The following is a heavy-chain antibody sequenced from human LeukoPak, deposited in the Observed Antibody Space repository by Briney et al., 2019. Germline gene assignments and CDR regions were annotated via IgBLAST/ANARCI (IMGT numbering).Heavy chain of an antibody. J-gene: IGHJ6*02. CDR3: ARDGSYYAMDV. CDR1: GFTFSNYW. CDR2: IKQDGSEK. V-gene: IGHV3-7*01. D-gene: IGHD1-26*01. Sequence: GGSLRLSCAASGFTFSNYWMSWVRQAPGKGLEWVANIKQDGSEKYYVDSVKGRFTISRDNAKNSLYLQMNSLRAEDTAIYYCARDGSYYAMDVWGQGTTVTVSS.